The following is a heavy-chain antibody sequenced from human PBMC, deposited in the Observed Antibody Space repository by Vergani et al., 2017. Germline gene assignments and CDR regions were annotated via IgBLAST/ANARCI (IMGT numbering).Heavy chain of an antibody. V-gene: IGHV4-39*02. CDR3: AGFPNIVGENWFDS. Sequence: QLQLQQSGPGLVKPSETLSLTCTVSGYSISTSNYYWGWIRQPPGKGLEWIGNIYYTGSTYYNPSLKSRVTISVDTSKDHFSLQLSSVTATDTAVYYCAGFPNIVGENWFDSWGQGTLVTVSS. CDR2: IYYTGST. CDR1: GYSISTSNYY. J-gene: IGHJ5*01. D-gene: IGHD2/OR15-2a*01.